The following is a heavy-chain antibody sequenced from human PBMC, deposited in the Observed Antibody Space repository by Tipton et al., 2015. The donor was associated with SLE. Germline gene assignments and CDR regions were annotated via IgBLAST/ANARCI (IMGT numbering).Heavy chain of an antibody. D-gene: IGHD6-19*01. V-gene: IGHV3-48*03. Sequence: SLRLSCAASGFTLSGSAVHWVRQASGKGLEWVSQINRDGSTTNYADSVKGRFTISRDNAKNSLYPQMNSLRAEDTAVYYCARDQPHIEQWLVLDYWGQGTLVTVSS. CDR2: INRDGSTT. CDR1: GFTLSGSA. J-gene: IGHJ4*02. CDR3: ARDQPHIEQWLVLDY.